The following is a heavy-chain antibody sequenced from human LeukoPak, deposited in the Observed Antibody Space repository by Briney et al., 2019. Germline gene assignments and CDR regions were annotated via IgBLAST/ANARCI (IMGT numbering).Heavy chain of an antibody. V-gene: IGHV3-30-3*01. CDR3: ARDVARYYYDSSGSVY. CDR2: ISYDGSNE. Sequence: GRSLRLSCAASGFTFSSYAMHWVRQAPGKGLEWVAVISYDGSNEYYADSVKGRFTISRDNSKNTLYLQMNSLRAEDTAVYYCARDVARYYYDSSGSVYWGQGTLVTVSS. D-gene: IGHD3-22*01. CDR1: GFTFSSYA. J-gene: IGHJ4*02.